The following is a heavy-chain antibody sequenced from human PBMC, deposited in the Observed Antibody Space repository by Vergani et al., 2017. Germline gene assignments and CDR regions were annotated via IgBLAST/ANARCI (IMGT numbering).Heavy chain of an antibody. CDR3: ARDLFPTRYCSSTSCYVSDY. CDR2: IYYSGST. J-gene: IGHJ4*02. V-gene: IGHV4-30-4*01. Sequence: QVQLQESGPGLVKPSQTLSLTCTVSGGSISSGDYYWSWIRQPPGKGLEWIGYIYYSGSTYYNPSLKSRVTISVDTSKNQFSLKLSSVTAADTAVYYCARDLFPTRYCSSTSCYVSDYWGQGTLVTVSS. CDR1: GGSISSGDYY. D-gene: IGHD2-2*01.